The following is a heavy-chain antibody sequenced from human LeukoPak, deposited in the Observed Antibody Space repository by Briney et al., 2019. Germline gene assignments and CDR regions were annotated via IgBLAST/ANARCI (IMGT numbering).Heavy chain of an antibody. CDR1: GGSISSGSYY. D-gene: IGHD3-10*01. CDR2: IYTSGST. CDR3: ARGHYYGSGRGAFDI. Sequence: SQTLSLTCTVSGGSISSGSYYWSWIRQPAGKGLEWIGRIYTSGSTNYNPSLKSRVTMSVDTSKNQFSLKLSSVTAADTAVYHCARGHYYGSGRGAFDIWGQGTMVTVSS. J-gene: IGHJ3*02. V-gene: IGHV4-61*02.